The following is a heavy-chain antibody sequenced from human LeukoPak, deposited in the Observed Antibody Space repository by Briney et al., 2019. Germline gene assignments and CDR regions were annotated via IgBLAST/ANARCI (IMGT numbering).Heavy chain of an antibody. V-gene: IGHV3-30*02. D-gene: IGHD1-26*01. CDR3: ARDRWAHYYYYYMDV. J-gene: IGHJ6*03. CDR2: IQYDGSNQ. CDR1: GFSFRSYG. Sequence: GGSLRLSCAASGFSFRSYGMHWVRQAPGKGLEWVAYIQYDGSNQQYADSVKGRFSISRDNSKNTLYLQMNSLRAEDTAVYYCARDRWAHYYYYYMDVWGKGTTVTVSS.